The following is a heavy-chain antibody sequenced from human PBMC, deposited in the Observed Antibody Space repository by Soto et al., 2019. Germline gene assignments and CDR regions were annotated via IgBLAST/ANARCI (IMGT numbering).Heavy chain of an antibody. CDR1: EFTVSGHA. CDR3: APHVSCSGGSCQYDAFAI. J-gene: IGHJ3*02. CDR2: ITADGGT. Sequence: EVKVLESGGGLVQPGGSLRLSCEGSEFTVSGHAMTWIRQAPGKGPEWVSTITADGGTYYADSVKGRFAMSRDTSENTLYVPMNSLGAEDTAAYYCAPHVSCSGGSCQYDAFAIRGQGTMVTVSS. V-gene: IGHV3-23*01. D-gene: IGHD2-15*01.